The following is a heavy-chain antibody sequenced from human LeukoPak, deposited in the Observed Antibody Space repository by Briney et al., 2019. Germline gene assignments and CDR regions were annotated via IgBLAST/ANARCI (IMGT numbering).Heavy chain of an antibody. Sequence: GGSLRLSCAASGFTFSSYAINWVRQAPGKGLEWVSSISSGGTYIYYADSVKGRFTISRDNGKNSLYLQMNSLRAEDTAVYYCAKVDGDWLFDYWGQGTLVTVSS. CDR1: GFTFSSYA. V-gene: IGHV3-21*01. CDR2: ISSGGTYI. D-gene: IGHD3-9*01. J-gene: IGHJ4*02. CDR3: AKVDGDWLFDY.